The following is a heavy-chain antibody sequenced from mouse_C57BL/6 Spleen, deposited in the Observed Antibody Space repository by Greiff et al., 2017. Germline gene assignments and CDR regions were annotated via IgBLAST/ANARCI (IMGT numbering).Heavy chain of an antibody. Sequence: QVTLKVSGPGILQPSQTLSLTCSFSGFSLSTFGMGVGWIRQPSGKGLEWLAHIWWDDDKYYNPALKSRLTISKDTSKNQVFLKIANVDTADTATYYCARIYDYDGRDYYAMDYWGQGTSVTVSS. V-gene: IGHV8-8*01. CDR1: GFSLSTFGMG. CDR2: IWWDDDK. J-gene: IGHJ4*01. CDR3: ARIYDYDGRDYYAMDY. D-gene: IGHD2-4*01.